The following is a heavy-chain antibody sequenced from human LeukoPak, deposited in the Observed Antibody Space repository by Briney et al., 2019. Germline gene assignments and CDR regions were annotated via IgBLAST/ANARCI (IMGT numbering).Heavy chain of an antibody. J-gene: IGHJ4*02. D-gene: IGHD3-3*02. V-gene: IGHV4-59*01. CDR3: ARGGIRQTFDN. CDR2: IYYSGST. CDR1: GGSISTYY. Sequence: SKTLSLTCTVSGGSISTYYWNWIRQPPGKGLEWIGYIYYSGSTNYNPSLKSRVTISVDTSKNQFSLNLTSVTAADTAVYYCARGGIRQTFDNWGQGTLVTVSS.